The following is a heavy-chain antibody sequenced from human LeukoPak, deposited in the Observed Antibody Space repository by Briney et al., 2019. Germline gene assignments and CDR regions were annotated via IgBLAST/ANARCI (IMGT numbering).Heavy chain of an antibody. CDR1: GYFISSGCY. Sequence: SETLSLTCAVSGYFISSGCYWGWIRQPPGKGLEWIGSINHSGSTYYNPSLKSQLTISIDTSKNQFSLKLSSVTAADTAVYYCAREGPRYSGYIGTDYFDYWGQGTLVTVSP. D-gene: IGHD5-12*01. CDR2: INHSGST. V-gene: IGHV4-38-2*02. CDR3: AREGPRYSGYIGTDYFDY. J-gene: IGHJ4*02.